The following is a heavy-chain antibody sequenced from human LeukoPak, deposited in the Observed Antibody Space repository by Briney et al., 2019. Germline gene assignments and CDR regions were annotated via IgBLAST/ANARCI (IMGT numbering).Heavy chain of an antibody. D-gene: IGHD5-18*01. CDR1: GFTFSSYA. V-gene: IGHV3-23*01. Sequence: PGGSLRPSCAASGFTFSSYAMSWVRQAPGKGLEWVSAISGSGGSTYYADSVKGRFTISRDNSKNTLYLQMNSLRAEDTAVYYCAKDGPHDTAMVKPLDYWGQGTLVTVSS. J-gene: IGHJ4*02. CDR2: ISGSGGST. CDR3: AKDGPHDTAMVKPLDY.